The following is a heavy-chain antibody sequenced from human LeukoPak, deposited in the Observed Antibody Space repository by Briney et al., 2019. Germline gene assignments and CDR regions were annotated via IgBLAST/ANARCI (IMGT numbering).Heavy chain of an antibody. CDR1: GFTFSSYA. CDR2: ISGSGGST. Sequence: GGSLRLSCAASGFTFSSYAMSWVRQAPGKGLEWVSAISGSGGSTYYADSVKGRFTISRDNSKNTLYLQMNSLRAEDTAVYYCAKGAPYGSGRSYYYLDYWGQGTLVTVSS. CDR3: AKGAPYGSGRSYYYLDY. D-gene: IGHD3-10*01. V-gene: IGHV3-23*01. J-gene: IGHJ4*02.